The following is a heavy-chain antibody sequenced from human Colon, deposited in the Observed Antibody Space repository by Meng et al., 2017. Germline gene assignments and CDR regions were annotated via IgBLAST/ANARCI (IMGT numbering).Heavy chain of an antibody. D-gene: IGHD3-22*01. CDR1: GFTFSSYA. CDR3: AKSHEDPMIVVVLDY. CDR2: ISGSGGST. J-gene: IGHJ4*02. V-gene: IGHV3-23*01. Sequence: GESLKTSCAASGFTFSSYAMSWVRQAPGKGLEWVSAISGSGGSTYYADSVKGRFTISRDNSKNTLYLQMNSLRAEDTAVYYCAKSHEDPMIVVVLDYWGQGTLVTVSS.